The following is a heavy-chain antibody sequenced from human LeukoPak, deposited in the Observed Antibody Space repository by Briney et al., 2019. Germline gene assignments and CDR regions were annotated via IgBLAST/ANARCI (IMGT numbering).Heavy chain of an antibody. CDR3: AKDGVGLVVITLYYFDY. J-gene: IGHJ4*02. Sequence: GGSLRLSCAASGFTFSSYAMSWVRQAPGKGLEWVSAISGSGGSTYYADSVKGRFTISRDNSKNTLYLQMNSLRAEDTAVYYCAKDGVGLVVITLYYFDYWGQGTLVTVSS. CDR1: GFTFSSYA. V-gene: IGHV3-23*01. CDR2: ISGSGGST. D-gene: IGHD3-22*01.